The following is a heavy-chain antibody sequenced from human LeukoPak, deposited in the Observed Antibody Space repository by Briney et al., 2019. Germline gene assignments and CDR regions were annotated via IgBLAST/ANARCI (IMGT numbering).Heavy chain of an antibody. CDR1: GGTFSSSA. J-gene: IGHJ6*02. CDR2: IIPVLNIT. V-gene: IGHV1-69*04. CDR3: AGDQGLTAPPPYGLDV. D-gene: IGHD5-18*01. Sequence: SVKVSCKASGGTFSSSAITWVRQAPGQGLEWMGRIIPVLNITTYAQKFQGSVTITADTSTSTVYMELSSLRSEETAVYYCAGDQGLTAPPPYGLDVWGQGTTVIVSS.